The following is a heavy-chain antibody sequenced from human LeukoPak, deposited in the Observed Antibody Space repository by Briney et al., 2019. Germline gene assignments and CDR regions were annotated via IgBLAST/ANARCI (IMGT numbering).Heavy chain of an antibody. CDR3: AREDPVTTKEYFDY. Sequence: ASVKVSCKASGGTFSSYAISWVRQAPGQGLEWMGRIIPIFGIANYAQKFQGRVTITADKSTSTVYMELSSLRSEDTAVYYCAREDPVTTKEYFDYWGQGTLVTVSS. J-gene: IGHJ4*02. CDR1: GGTFSSYA. D-gene: IGHD4-17*01. V-gene: IGHV1-69*04. CDR2: IIPIFGIA.